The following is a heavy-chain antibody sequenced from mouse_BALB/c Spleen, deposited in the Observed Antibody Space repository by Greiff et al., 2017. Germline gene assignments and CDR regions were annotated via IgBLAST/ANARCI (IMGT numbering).Heavy chain of an antibody. CDR1: GYTFTDYA. CDR2: ISTYYGDA. CDR3: ARAQLGPYAMDY. D-gene: IGHD4-1*02. V-gene: IGHV1S137*01. Sequence: VQLKESGAELVRPGVSVKISCKGSGYTFTDYAMHWVKQSHAKSLEWIGVISTYYGDASYNQKFKGKATMTVDKSSSTAYMELARLTSEDSAIYYCARAQLGPYAMDYWGQGTSVTVSS. J-gene: IGHJ4*01.